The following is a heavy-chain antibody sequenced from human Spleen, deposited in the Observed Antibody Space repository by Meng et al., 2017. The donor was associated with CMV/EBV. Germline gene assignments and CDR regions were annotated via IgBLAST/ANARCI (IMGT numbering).Heavy chain of an antibody. J-gene: IGHJ6*02. CDR1: GFTFSSYG. D-gene: IGHD3-3*01. CDR2: IRYDGSNK. V-gene: IGHV3-30*02. Sequence: GESLKISCAASGFTFSSYGMHWVRQAPGKGLEGVAFIRYDGSNKYYADSVKGRFTISRDNSKSTLYLQMNSLRAEDTAVYYCAKHVLRFLEWLFYRSSVADYYGMDVWGQGTTVTVSS. CDR3: AKHVLRFLEWLFYRSSVADYYGMDV.